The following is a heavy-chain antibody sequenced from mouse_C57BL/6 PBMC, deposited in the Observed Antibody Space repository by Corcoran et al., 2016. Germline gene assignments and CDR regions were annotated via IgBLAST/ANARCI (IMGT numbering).Heavy chain of an antibody. D-gene: IGHD1-1*01. J-gene: IGHJ1*03. CDR3: ARYYYGSSYHWYFDV. CDR1: GYTFTTYG. CDR2: INTYSGVP. Sequence: QIQLVQSGPELQKPGETVTISCTASGYTFTTYGMSWVKQAPGKGLKWMGWINTYSGVPTYADDFKGRFAFSLETSASTAYLQINNLKNEDTATYFCARYYYGSSYHWYFDVWGTGTTVTVSS. V-gene: IGHV9-3*01.